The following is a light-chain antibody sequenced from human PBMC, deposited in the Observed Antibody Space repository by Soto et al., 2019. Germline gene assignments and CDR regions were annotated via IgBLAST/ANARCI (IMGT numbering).Light chain of an antibody. Sequence: EIVLTQSPGTLSLSPGERATLSCRASQSVSGSYLAWYRQKPGQAPSLLIYDASSRATGIPDRFSGSGSGTDFTLTISRLEPEDFAAYYCQQYGSPLWTFGQGTKVDIK. CDR2: DAS. CDR3: QQYGSPLWT. J-gene: IGKJ1*01. V-gene: IGKV3-20*01. CDR1: QSVSGSY.